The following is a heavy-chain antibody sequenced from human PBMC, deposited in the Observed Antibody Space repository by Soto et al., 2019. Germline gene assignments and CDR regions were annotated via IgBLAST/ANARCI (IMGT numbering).Heavy chain of an antibody. Sequence: KPSETLSLTCAVSSGSITSSNWWSWVRQSPGRGLEWIGKISHSGTINYNPSLRRRLTISVDRPGNKFFLKLTSVTAADTAVYYCARDFDGFDYWGQGTLVTVSS. J-gene: IGHJ4*02. V-gene: IGHV4-4*02. CDR1: SGSITSSNW. CDR3: ARDFDGFDY. D-gene: IGHD3-9*01. CDR2: ISHSGTI.